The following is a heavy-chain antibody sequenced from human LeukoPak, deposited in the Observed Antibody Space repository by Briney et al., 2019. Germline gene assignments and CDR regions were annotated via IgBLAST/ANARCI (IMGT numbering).Heavy chain of an antibody. CDR2: ISSSGSTI. CDR1: GFTFSSYS. V-gene: IGHV3-48*04. Sequence: PGGSLRLSCAASGFTFSSYSMNWVRQAPGKGLEWVSYISSSGSTIYYADSVKGRFTISRDNAKNSLYLQMNSLRAEDTAVYYCARDPRYYYDSSGSLWGQGTLVTVSS. J-gene: IGHJ4*02. CDR3: ARDPRYYYDSSGSL. D-gene: IGHD3-22*01.